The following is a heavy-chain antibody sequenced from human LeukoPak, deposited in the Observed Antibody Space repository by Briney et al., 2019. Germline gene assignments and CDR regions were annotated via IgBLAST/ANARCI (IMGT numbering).Heavy chain of an antibody. V-gene: IGHV3-7*01. CDR3: ARAGRSYYGSGSYYNH. CDR1: GFTFSSYW. J-gene: IGHJ5*02. Sequence: GGSLRLSCAASGFTFSSYWMSWARQAPGKGLEWVANIKQDGSEKYYVDSVKGRFTISRDNAKNSLYLQMNSLRAEDTAVYYCARAGRSYYGSGSYYNHWGQGTLVTVSS. D-gene: IGHD3-10*01. CDR2: IKQDGSEK.